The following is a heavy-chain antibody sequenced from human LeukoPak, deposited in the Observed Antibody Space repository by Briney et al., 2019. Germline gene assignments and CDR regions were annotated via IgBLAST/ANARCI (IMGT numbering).Heavy chain of an antibody. CDR1: GFTFSSSW. J-gene: IGHJ3*02. V-gene: IGHV3-7*01. CDR3: ARDRTNDYGHNVGAFDI. CDR2: IKQDGSDK. D-gene: IGHD4-17*01. Sequence: PGGSLRLSCAATGFTFSSSWMSWVRQAPGKGLEWVANIKQDGSDKYYVDPLEGRFTISRDNTKNSLYLQMNSLTAEDTGVDYCARDRTNDYGHNVGAFDIWGQGTVVTVSS.